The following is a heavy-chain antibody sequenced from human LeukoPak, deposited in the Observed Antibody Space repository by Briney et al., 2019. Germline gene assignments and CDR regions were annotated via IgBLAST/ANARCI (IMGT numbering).Heavy chain of an antibody. Sequence: GGSLRLSCAASGFTFSSYWMSWVRQAPGKGLEWVANIKQDGSEKYYVDSVKGRFTISRDNAKNSLYLQMNSLRAEDTAVYYCGRDGGGSYYYYSYMDVGGKGPRVPVP. J-gene: IGHJ6*03. CDR2: IKQDGSEK. CDR1: GFTFSSYW. D-gene: IGHD3-16*01. CDR3: GRDGGGSYYYYSYMDV. V-gene: IGHV3-7*01.